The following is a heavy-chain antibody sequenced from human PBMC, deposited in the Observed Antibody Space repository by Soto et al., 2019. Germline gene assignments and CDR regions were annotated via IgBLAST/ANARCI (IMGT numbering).Heavy chain of an antibody. Sequence: GGSLRLSCAASEFTFSNYAMSWARQAPGKGLEWVSAISYGGGTTYYADSVKGRFTISRDNSKNTLYLQMNSLRAEDTAVYYCAKNQGYYYDSTGYHFDYWGQGTLVTVSS. D-gene: IGHD3-22*01. CDR3: AKNQGYYYDSTGYHFDY. CDR1: EFTFSNYA. J-gene: IGHJ4*02. CDR2: ISYGGGTT. V-gene: IGHV3-23*01.